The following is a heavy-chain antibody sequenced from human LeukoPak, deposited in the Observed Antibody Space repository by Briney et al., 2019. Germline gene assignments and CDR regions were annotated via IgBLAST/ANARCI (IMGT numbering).Heavy chain of an antibody. J-gene: IGHJ6*03. CDR3: VKGHCSSSSCFPNYYNYMDV. Sequence: GRSLRLSCAGSGFTFDEHAMHWVRQAPGKGLEWVSGISWNSGSIAYADSVKGRFTISRDNAKNLLFLQMSSLRAADTALYYCVKGHCSSSSCFPNYYNYMDVWGTGTTVTVSS. CDR2: ISWNSGSI. CDR1: GFTFDEHA. V-gene: IGHV3-9*01. D-gene: IGHD2-15*01.